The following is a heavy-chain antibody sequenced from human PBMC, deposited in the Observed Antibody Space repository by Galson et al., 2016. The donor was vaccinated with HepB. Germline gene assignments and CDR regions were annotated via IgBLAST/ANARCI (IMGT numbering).Heavy chain of an antibody. V-gene: IGHV3-23*01. CDR1: RFGFSDYA. CDR3: AKGGNTRFEYFEH. CDR2: ITSNGGTT. D-gene: IGHD2-2*01. Sequence: SLRLSCAASRFGFSDYAMNWVRRAPGKGLEWVSHITSNGGTTYYAASVKGRFIISRDNSKNTVYLQMNSLRAADTAVYYCAKGGNTRFEYFEHWGQGTLVTVSS. J-gene: IGHJ1*01.